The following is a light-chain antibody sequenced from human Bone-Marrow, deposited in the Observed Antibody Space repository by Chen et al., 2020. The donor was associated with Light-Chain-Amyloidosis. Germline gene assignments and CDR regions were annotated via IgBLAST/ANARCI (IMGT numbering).Light chain of an antibody. Sequence: QSALTQPASVSGSPGQSITISCTGTSSDVGGDNHVSWYQQHPDKAPKLMIYEVTNRPSWVPDRFSGSNSDNTASMTISMLKTEDVADYFCSSYTITNTLVFGSGTRVTVL. CDR3: SSYTITNTLV. V-gene: IGLV2-14*01. J-gene: IGLJ1*01. CDR2: EVT. CDR1: SSDVGGDNH.